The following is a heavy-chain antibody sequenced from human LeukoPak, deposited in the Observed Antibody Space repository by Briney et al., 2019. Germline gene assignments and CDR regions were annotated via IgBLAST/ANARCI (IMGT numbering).Heavy chain of an antibody. CDR3: ARGVTSAWYLRYYFEY. CDR1: GFVFGSYW. CDR2: IKQDGSET. D-gene: IGHD6-13*01. V-gene: IGHV3-7*03. J-gene: IGHJ4*02. Sequence: GGSLRLSCAASGFVFGSYWMSWVRQVPGKGLEWVANIKQDGSETYYVDSVEGRFTISRDNAKNSLFLQMNSLRADDTALYYCARGVTSAWYLRYYFEYWGQGILVTVSS.